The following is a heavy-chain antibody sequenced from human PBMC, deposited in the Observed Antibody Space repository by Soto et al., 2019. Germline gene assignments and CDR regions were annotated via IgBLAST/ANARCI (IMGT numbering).Heavy chain of an antibody. V-gene: IGHV1-46*01. CDR2: INPSGGST. CDR1: GYTFTSYY. D-gene: IGHD2-2*01. Sequence: QVQLVQSGAEVKKPGASVKISCKSSGYTFTSYYMHWVRQAPGQGLEWMGMINPSGGSTNYAQRFQGRVTMTRDTSTITVYMDLSDLRSEDTAVYYCARGFCTTTTCLVGDFWGQGTLVTVSS. J-gene: IGHJ4*02. CDR3: ARGFCTTTTCLVGDF.